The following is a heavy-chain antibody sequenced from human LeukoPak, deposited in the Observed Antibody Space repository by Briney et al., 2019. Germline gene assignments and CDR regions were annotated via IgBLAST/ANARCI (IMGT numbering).Heavy chain of an antibody. J-gene: IGHJ4*02. Sequence: PGGSLRLSCAASGFTFSSYWMSWVRQAPGKGLEWVANIKQDGSEKYYVDSVKGRFTISRDNAKNSLYLQMNSLRAEDMALYYCAKDMGAYPLYYFDYWGQGTLVTVSS. CDR2: IKQDGSEK. CDR3: AKDMGAYPLYYFDY. D-gene: IGHD3-16*01. V-gene: IGHV3-7*03. CDR1: GFTFSSYW.